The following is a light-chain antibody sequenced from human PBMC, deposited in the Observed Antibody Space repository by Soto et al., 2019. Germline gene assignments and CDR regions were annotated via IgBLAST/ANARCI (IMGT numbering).Light chain of an antibody. J-gene: IGKJ5*01. Sequence: DIVKTQSPLSLPVTPGEPASISCRSSQSLLHSNGYNYLDWYLQKPGQSPQLLIYLGSNRASGVPDRFSGSGSGTDFTLKISRVEAEDVGVYYCMQALQNWRTFGQGTRLEIK. CDR3: MQALQNWRT. V-gene: IGKV2-28*01. CDR1: QSLLHSNGYNY. CDR2: LGS.